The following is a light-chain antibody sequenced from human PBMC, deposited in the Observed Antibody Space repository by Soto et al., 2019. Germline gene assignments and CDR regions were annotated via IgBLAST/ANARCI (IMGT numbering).Light chain of an antibody. Sequence: IQMTQSPSSLSASVGDRVTITCRASQRITTYLNWYQQKPGEAPKLLISTSGTLQRGVPSRFSGSGSGTDFTLIITALRPEDFATYFFQQTYSTPYTFGQGTKLEIK. V-gene: IGKV1-39*01. CDR1: QRITTY. CDR3: QQTYSTPYT. J-gene: IGKJ2*01. CDR2: TSG.